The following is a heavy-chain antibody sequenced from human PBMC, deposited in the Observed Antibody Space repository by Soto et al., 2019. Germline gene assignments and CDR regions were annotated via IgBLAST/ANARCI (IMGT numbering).Heavy chain of an antibody. Sequence: PSETLSLTCAVSGGSISSGGYSWSWIRQPPGKGLEWTGYIYHSGSTYYNPSLKSRVTISVDRSKNQFSLKLSSVTAADTAVYYCARVPGPWGQGTLVTVPQ. CDR2: IYHSGST. V-gene: IGHV4-30-2*01. CDR1: GGSISSGGYS. J-gene: IGHJ5*02. CDR3: ARVPGP.